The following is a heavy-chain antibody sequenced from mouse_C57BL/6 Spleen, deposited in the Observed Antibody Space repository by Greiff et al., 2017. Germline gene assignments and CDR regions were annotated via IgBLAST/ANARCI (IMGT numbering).Heavy chain of an antibody. D-gene: IGHD1-1*01. V-gene: IGHV1-82*01. CDR3: ARDYFYFDY. J-gene: IGHJ2*01. Sequence: QVHVQQSGPELVKPGASVKISCKASGYAFSSSWMNWVKQRPGKGLEWIGRIYPGDGDTNYNGKFKGKATLTADKSSSTAYMQLSSLTSEDSAVYFCARDYFYFDYWGQGTTLTVSS. CDR1: GYAFSSSW. CDR2: IYPGDGDT.